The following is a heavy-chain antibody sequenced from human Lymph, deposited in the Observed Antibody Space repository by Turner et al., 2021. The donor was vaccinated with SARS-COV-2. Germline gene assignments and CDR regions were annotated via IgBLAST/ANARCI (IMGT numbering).Heavy chain of an antibody. CDR1: GFTFSTYS. CDR2: ISSSSSYI. Sequence: EVQLVESGGCLVTPEGSLRLSCAASGFTFSTYSMNWVRQAPGKGLEWISSISSSSSYIYYADSGKGRFTISRDDAKNSLYLKMNSLRAEDTAVYYCARDIPTTADYFDYWGQGTLVTVSS. D-gene: IGHD4-17*01. CDR3: ARDIPTTADYFDY. J-gene: IGHJ4*02. V-gene: IGHV3-21*01.